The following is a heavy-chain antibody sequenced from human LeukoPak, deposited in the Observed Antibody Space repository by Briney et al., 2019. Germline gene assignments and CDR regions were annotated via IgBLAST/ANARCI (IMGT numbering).Heavy chain of an antibody. Sequence: PGGSLRLSCAASGFTFSSHAMHWVRQAPGKGLECVSTISDNGGRTYYANSVKGRFSVSRDNSKNTLYLQMGSLRAEDVAVYYCARGREAAKTRYFDLWGRGTLVTVSS. V-gene: IGHV3-64*01. CDR3: ARGREAAKTRYFDL. CDR1: GFTFSSHA. J-gene: IGHJ2*01. D-gene: IGHD5-18*01. CDR2: ISDNGGRT.